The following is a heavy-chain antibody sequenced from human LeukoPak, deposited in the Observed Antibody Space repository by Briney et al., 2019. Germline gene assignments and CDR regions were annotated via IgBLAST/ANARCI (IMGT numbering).Heavy chain of an antibody. CDR2: IIPIFGTA. Sequence: SVNVSCKASGGTFSSYAISWVRQAPGPGLEWMGGIIPIFGTANYAQKFQGRVTNTADKSTSTAYMELSSLRSEDTAVYYCATHYDILTGRFDYWGQGTLVTVSS. D-gene: IGHD3-9*01. J-gene: IGHJ4*02. CDR1: GGTFSSYA. V-gene: IGHV1-69*06. CDR3: ATHYDILTGRFDY.